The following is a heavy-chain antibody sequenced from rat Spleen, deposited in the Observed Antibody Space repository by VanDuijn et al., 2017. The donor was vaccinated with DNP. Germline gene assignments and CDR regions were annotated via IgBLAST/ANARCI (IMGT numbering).Heavy chain of an antibody. CDR1: GFSLTSFG. CDR3: AAMMVTLDY. CDR2: IWGDGGT. V-gene: IGHV2-77*01. Sequence: QVQMKETGPGLVQTTQTLSVTCTVSGFSLTSFGVHRVRQAPGKGLEWMGIIWGDGGTNYNSALKSRLTISRDNSKSQVFLAMNSLQTDDTAVYYCAAMMVTLDYWGQGVMVTVSS. D-gene: IGHD1-12*03. J-gene: IGHJ2*01.